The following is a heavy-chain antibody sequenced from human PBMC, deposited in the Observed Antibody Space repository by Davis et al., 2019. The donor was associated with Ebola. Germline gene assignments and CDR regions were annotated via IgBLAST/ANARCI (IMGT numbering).Heavy chain of an antibody. CDR3: ARGTGPVDY. Sequence: MPSETLSLTCSVSGASISSYYWSWIRQAPGKGLEWIAFIYNTASTNQNPSLQSRVTISIDTPNKQISLKLSSVTAADTAVYYCARGTGPVDYWGQGTLVTVSS. V-gene: IGHV4-59*01. CDR1: GASISSYY. D-gene: IGHD1-14*01. J-gene: IGHJ4*02. CDR2: IYNTAST.